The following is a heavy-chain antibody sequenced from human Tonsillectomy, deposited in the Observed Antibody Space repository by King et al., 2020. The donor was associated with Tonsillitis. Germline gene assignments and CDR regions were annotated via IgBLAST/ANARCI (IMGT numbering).Heavy chain of an antibody. CDR2: INPSGGST. V-gene: IGHV1-46*03. J-gene: IGHJ4*02. CDR3: ARGSIVATITDTGFDY. D-gene: IGHD5-12*01. Sequence: LVQSGAEVKKPGASVKVSCKASGYTFTSYYMHWVRQAPGQGLEWMVIINPSGGSTSYAQKFQGRVTMTRDTSTSTVYMELSSLRSEDTAVYYCARGSIVATITDTGFDYWGQGTLVTVSS. CDR1: GYTFTSYY.